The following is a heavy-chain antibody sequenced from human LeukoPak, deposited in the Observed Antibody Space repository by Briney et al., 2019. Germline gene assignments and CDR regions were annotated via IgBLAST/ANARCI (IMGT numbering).Heavy chain of an antibody. V-gene: IGHV4-34*01. CDR3: ARGRRWLGRNWFDP. J-gene: IGHJ5*02. CDR1: GGSISSYY. Sequence: SETLSLTCTVSGGSISSYYWSWIRQPPGKGLEWIGEINHSGSTNYNPSLKSRVTISVDTSKNQFSLKLSSVTAADTAVYYCARGRRWLGRNWFDPWGQGTLVTVSS. D-gene: IGHD5-24*01. CDR2: INHSGST.